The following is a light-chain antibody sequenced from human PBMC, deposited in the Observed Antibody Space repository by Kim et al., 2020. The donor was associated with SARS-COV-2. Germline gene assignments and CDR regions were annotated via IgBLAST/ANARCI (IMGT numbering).Light chain of an antibody. Sequence: QLVLTQSSSASASLGSSVKLTCTLSSGHSSYIIAWHQQQPGKAPRYLMKLEGSGSYNKGSGVPDRFSGSSSGADRYLTISNLQSEDEADYYCETWDSKVSGGGTQLSVL. CDR3: ETWDSKV. CDR2: LEGSGSY. V-gene: IGLV4-60*03. J-gene: IGLJ3*02. CDR1: SGHSSYI.